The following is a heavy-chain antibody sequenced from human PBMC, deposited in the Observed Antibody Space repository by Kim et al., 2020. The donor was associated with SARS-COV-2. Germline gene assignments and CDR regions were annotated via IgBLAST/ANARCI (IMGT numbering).Heavy chain of an antibody. D-gene: IGHD2-8*01. Sequence: AQKFQGRGTMTEDTSTDTAYMELSSLRSEDTAVYYCATIRRDIVLMVFDYWGQGTLVTVSS. J-gene: IGHJ4*02. CDR3: ATIRRDIVLMVFDY. V-gene: IGHV1-24*01.